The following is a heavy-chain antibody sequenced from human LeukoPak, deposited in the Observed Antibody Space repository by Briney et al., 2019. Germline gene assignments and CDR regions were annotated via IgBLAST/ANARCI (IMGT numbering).Heavy chain of an antibody. J-gene: IGHJ4*02. Sequence: GGSLRLSCAASGFTFSSYWMSWVRQAPGKGLEWVANIKQDGSEKYYVDSVKGRFTISRDNAKNSLYLQMNSLKTEDTAVYYCTRGMSSSSPAYFDYWGQGTLVTVSS. D-gene: IGHD6-6*01. V-gene: IGHV3-7*05. CDR2: IKQDGSEK. CDR1: GFTFSSYW. CDR3: TRGMSSSSPAYFDY.